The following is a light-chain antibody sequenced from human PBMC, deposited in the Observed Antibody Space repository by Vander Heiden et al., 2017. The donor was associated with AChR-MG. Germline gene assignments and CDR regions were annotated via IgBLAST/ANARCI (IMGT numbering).Light chain of an antibody. CDR3: CSYAGTSYV. Sequence: QSALTQPRSLPGSPAQSVSISCAGTTRDAGRNNNITCYQQHPDKAPKLMVYDVTQRPPGVPDRFSGSRSGNTASLTISGLQAEDEADYYCCSYAGTSYVFGTGTEVTVL. CDR2: DVT. V-gene: IGLV2-11*01. CDR1: TRDAGRNNN. J-gene: IGLJ1*01.